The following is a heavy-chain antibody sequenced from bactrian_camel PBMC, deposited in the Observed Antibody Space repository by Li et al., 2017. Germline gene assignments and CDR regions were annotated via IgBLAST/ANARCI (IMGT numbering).Heavy chain of an antibody. V-gene: IGHV3S53*01. D-gene: IGHD2*01. CDR2: LVRGGAA. Sequence: VQLVESGGGSVQVGGSLRLSCVASGDTISKCMAWFRQAPGEEREGVASLVRGGAANYTDSVKGRFTISIDKDKNTLYLQMNSLKPEDTGMYYCASDGWWLLPEYNYWGQGTQVTVS. CDR1: GDTISKC. J-gene: IGHJ4*01. CDR3: ASDGWWLLPEYNY.